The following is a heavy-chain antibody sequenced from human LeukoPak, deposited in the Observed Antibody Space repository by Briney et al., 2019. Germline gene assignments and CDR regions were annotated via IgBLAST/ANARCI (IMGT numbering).Heavy chain of an antibody. CDR2: IGYTGDT. D-gene: IGHD1-1*01. J-gene: IGHJ4*02. Sequence: SETLSLTCTVSGGSISSGAYYWSWVRQLPEKGLDWIGYIGYTGDTYYNPSLRSRATISKDTSKTQFSLRLNSLTAADTAVYYCARVAAATTNPRFDFWGQGTLVTVSS. CDR3: ARVAAATTNPRFDF. V-gene: IGHV4-31*03. CDR1: GGSISSGAYY.